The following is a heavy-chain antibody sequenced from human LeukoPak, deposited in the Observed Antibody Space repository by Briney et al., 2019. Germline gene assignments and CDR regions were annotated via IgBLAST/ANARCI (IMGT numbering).Heavy chain of an antibody. J-gene: IGHJ4*02. Sequence: GASVKVSCKASGYTFTGYYMHWVRQAPGQGLEWMGWINPNSGGTNYAQKFQGRVTMTRDTSISTAYMELSRLRSDDTAVYYCARGPYCGGDCYSSFDYWGQGTLVTVSS. CDR3: ARGPYCGGDCYSSFDY. CDR2: INPNSGGT. V-gene: IGHV1-2*02. CDR1: GYTFTGYY. D-gene: IGHD2-21*02.